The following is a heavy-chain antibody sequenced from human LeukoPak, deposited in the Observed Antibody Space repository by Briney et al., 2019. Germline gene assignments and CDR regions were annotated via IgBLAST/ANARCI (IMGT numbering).Heavy chain of an antibody. J-gene: IGHJ5*02. V-gene: IGHV5-10-1*01. CDR1: EYRFNSYW. Sequence: GESLKISCKGSEYRFNSYWISWVRQMPGKGLEWMGRIDPSDSYTNYSPSFQGHVTFSADKSISTVYLQWGSLKASDTAIYYCARGGRSGYDSNRFGPWGQGTLVTVSS. CDR3: ARGGRSGYDSNRFGP. CDR2: IDPSDSYT. D-gene: IGHD5-12*01.